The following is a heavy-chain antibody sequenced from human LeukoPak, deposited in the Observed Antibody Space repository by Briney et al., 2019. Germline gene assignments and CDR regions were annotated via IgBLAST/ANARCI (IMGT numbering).Heavy chain of an antibody. V-gene: IGHV3-74*01. D-gene: IGHD4-23*01. Sequence: GGSLRLSCAASGFTFSGYWMHWVRQGPGKGLVWVARINSDGNSPTYADSVKGRFTISRDNAKNTLYLQMNSLRAEDTAVYYRARDYGGDHYFDYWGQGALVTVSS. CDR1: GFTFSGYW. CDR2: INSDGNSP. J-gene: IGHJ4*02. CDR3: ARDYGGDHYFDY.